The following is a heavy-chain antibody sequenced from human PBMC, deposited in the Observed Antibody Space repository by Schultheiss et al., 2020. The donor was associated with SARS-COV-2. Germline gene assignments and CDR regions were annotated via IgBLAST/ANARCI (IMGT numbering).Heavy chain of an antibody. CDR1: GGSISSSNW. V-gene: IGHV4-61*05. CDR3: ARAGIAVADDAFDI. D-gene: IGHD6-19*01. Sequence: SETLSLTCTVSGGSISSSNWWSWIRQPPGKGLEWIGYIYYSGSTNYNPSLKSRVTISVDTSKNQFSLKLSSVTAADTAVYYCARAGIAVADDAFDIWGQGTMVTVSS. CDR2: IYYSGST. J-gene: IGHJ3*02.